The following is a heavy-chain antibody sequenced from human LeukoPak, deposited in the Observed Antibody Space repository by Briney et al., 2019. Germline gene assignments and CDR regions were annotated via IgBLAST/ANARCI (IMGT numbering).Heavy chain of an antibody. V-gene: IGHV4-38-2*02. CDR1: GYSISSGYY. D-gene: IGHD2-2*01. J-gene: IGHJ4*02. Sequence: SETLSLTCTVSGYSISSGYYWSWIRQPPGKGLEWIGEINHSGSTNYNPSLKSRVTISVDTSKNQFSLKLSSVTAADTAVYYCARATYQASSDYWGQGTLVTVSS. CDR3: ARATYQASSDY. CDR2: INHSGST.